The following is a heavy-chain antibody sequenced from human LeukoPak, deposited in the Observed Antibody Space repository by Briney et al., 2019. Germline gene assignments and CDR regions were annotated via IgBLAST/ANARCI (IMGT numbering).Heavy chain of an antibody. CDR1: GYTFTSYD. J-gene: IGHJ6*03. CDR2: MNPNSGNT. CDR3: ARGKVDDFWSGYYAYYYYYYMDV. D-gene: IGHD3-3*01. Sequence: ASVKVSCKASGYTFTSYDINRVRQATGQGLEWMGWMNPNSGNTGYAQKFQGRVTITRNTSISTAYMELSSLRSEDTAVYYCARGKVDDFWSGYYAYYYYYYMDVWGKGTTVTVSS. V-gene: IGHV1-8*03.